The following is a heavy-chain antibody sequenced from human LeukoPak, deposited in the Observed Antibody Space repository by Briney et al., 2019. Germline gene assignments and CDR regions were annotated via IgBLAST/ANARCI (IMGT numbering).Heavy chain of an antibody. V-gene: IGHV1-24*01. Sequence: ASVKVSCKVSGYTLTELSMHWVRQAPGKGLEWMGGFDPEDGETIYAQKFQGRVTVTEDTSTDTAYMELSSLRSEDTAVYYCATGRRYGSGSYLIFDYWGQGTLVTVSS. CDR3: ATGRRYGSGSYLIFDY. CDR2: FDPEDGET. J-gene: IGHJ4*02. CDR1: GYTLTELS. D-gene: IGHD3-10*01.